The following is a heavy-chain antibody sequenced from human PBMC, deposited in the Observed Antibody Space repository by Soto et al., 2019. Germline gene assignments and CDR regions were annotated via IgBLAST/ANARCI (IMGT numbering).Heavy chain of an antibody. CDR3: AKAPHYYDSSGYPHPFDY. Sequence: SETLSLTCTVSGGSISSGDYYWSWIRQPPGKGLEWIGYIYYSGSTYYNPSLKSRVTISVDTSKNQFSLKLSSVTAADTAVYYCAKAPHYYDSSGYPHPFDYWGQGTLVTVSS. J-gene: IGHJ4*02. CDR2: IYYSGST. CDR1: GGSISSGDYY. D-gene: IGHD3-22*01. V-gene: IGHV4-30-4*01.